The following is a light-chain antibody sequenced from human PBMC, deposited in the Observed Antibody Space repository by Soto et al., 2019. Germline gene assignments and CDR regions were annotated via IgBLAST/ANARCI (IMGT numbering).Light chain of an antibody. J-gene: IGLJ2*01. V-gene: IGLV2-8*01. Sequence: QSALTQPPSASGSPGQSVTISCTGTSSDVGGYNYVSWYQQHPGKAPKLMIYEVSKRPSGVPDRFSGSKSGNTASLTVSGLQAEDEADYYCRSYAGSITLVFGGGTKVTVL. CDR1: SSDVGGYNY. CDR2: EVS. CDR3: RSYAGSITLV.